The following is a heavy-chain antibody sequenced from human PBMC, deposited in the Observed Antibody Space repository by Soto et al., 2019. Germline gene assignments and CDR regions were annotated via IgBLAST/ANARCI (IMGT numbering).Heavy chain of an antibody. J-gene: IGHJ3*02. CDR3: ARDLESGLWFGGGGGAFDI. Sequence: QVQLQESGPGLVKPSQTLSLTCTVSGASISSGAYYWSWIRQHPGKGLEWIGYIYYSGSTYYNPSLKSRVIISVDTSKNQLSLKLSSVTAADTAVYFCARDLESGLWFGGGGGAFDIWGQGTMVTVSS. CDR1: GASISSGAYY. V-gene: IGHV4-31*03. D-gene: IGHD3-10*01. CDR2: IYYSGST.